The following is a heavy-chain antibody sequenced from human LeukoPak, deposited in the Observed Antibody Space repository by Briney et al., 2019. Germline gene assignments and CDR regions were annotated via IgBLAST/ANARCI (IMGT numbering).Heavy chain of an antibody. D-gene: IGHD3-16*01. CDR1: GFTFSSYW. J-gene: IGHJ4*02. Sequence: GGSLRLSCAASGFTFSSYWTSWVRQAPGKGLEWVANIKQDGSEKYYVDSVKGRFTISRDNAKNSLYLQMNSLRAEDTAVYYCARDPGEDYWGQGTLVTVSS. V-gene: IGHV3-7*03. CDR3: ARDPGEDY. CDR2: IKQDGSEK.